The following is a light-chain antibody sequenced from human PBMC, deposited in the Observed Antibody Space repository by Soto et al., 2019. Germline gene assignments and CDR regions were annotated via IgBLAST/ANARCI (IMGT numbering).Light chain of an antibody. CDR1: QSISAW. Sequence: DIQMTQSPSTLSASVGDRVTITCRASQSISAWLAWYPQKPGKAPKLLISKTSNLENGVPSRFSGSGSGTEFTLTISSLQPDDFANYYCQQYNSFPGTFGQGTKVE. CDR2: KTS. V-gene: IGKV1-5*03. J-gene: IGKJ1*01. CDR3: QQYNSFPGT.